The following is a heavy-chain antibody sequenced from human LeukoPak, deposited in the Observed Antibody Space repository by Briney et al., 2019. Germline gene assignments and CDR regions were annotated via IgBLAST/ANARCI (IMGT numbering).Heavy chain of an antibody. D-gene: IGHD3-10*01. J-gene: IGHJ6*02. CDR2: IYYNGIS. CDR1: GGSFSGYY. CDR3: ARGWFGEFLSNYYGMDV. Sequence: SETLSLTCAVYGGSFSGYYWSWIRQPPGKGLEWIAYIYYNGISNYNPSLKSRVIISVDSSKNQFSLKLTSVTAADTAVYYCARGWFGEFLSNYYGMDVWGQGTTVTVSS. V-gene: IGHV4-34*11.